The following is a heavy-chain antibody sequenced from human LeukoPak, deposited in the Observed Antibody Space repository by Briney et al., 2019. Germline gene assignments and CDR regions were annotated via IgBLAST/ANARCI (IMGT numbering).Heavy chain of an antibody. Sequence: SETLSLTCTVSRGSISSYYWSWIRQPPGKGLEWFGNIYYSGSTSYNPSLKSRVTIPLDTSKNQFSLRLSSVTAADTAFYYCARALGFSSGYYDPRFDYWGQGTLVTVSS. D-gene: IGHD6-19*01. V-gene: IGHV4-59*01. CDR3: ARALGFSSGYYDPRFDY. CDR2: IYYSGST. J-gene: IGHJ4*02. CDR1: RGSISSYY.